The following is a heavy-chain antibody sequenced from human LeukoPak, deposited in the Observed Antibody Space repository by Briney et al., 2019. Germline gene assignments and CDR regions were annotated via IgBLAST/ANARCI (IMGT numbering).Heavy chain of an antibody. CDR2: IRYVGSNT. Sequence: GRSLRLSCAASGFTFSSYGMHWVRQAPGKWLEWVAFIRYVGSNTYYADSVKGRFTISRDNSKNTLYLQMNSLRAEDTAVYYCAKDHRAYCGGDCVDFDYWGQGTLVTVSS. J-gene: IGHJ4*02. V-gene: IGHV3-30*02. CDR3: AKDHRAYCGGDCVDFDY. CDR1: GFTFSSYG. D-gene: IGHD2-21*02.